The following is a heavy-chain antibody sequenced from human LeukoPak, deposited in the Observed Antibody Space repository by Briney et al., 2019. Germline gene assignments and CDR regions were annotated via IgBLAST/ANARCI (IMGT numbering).Heavy chain of an antibody. CDR2: LYSGGST. CDR3: ARALRMVYFDY. V-gene: IGHV3-53*01. Sequence: GGSLRLSCAASGFTVSSNYMTWVRQAPGKGLEWVSVLYSGGSTYYADFVKGRFTISRDNSKNTLYLQMNSLRAEDTAVYYCARALRMVYFDYWGQGTLVTVSS. CDR1: GFTVSSNY. J-gene: IGHJ4*02. D-gene: IGHD2-15*01.